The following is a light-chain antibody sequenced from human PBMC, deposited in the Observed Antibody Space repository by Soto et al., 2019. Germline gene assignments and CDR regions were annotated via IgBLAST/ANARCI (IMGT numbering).Light chain of an antibody. J-gene: IGKJ4*01. V-gene: IGKV3-15*01. CDR3: QQYNNWPLT. Sequence: EMVMTQSPATLSVSPGERATLSSRASQSVSSNLAWYQQKPGQAPRLLIYGASTRATGIPARLSGSGSGTEFTLTISSLQSEDFAVYYCQQYNNWPLTFGGGTKVDIK. CDR1: QSVSSN. CDR2: GAS.